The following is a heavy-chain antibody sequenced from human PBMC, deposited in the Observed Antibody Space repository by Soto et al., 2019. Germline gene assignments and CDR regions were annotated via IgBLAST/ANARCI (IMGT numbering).Heavy chain of an antibody. CDR3: ARERRLVYYYGMDV. J-gene: IGHJ6*02. Sequence: PSETLSLTCAVSGGSISSGGYSWSWIRQPPGKGLEWIGYIYHSGSTYYNPSLKSRVTISVDRSKNQFSLKLSSVTAADTAVYYCARERRLVYYYGMDVWGQGTTVTVSS. CDR2: IYHSGST. D-gene: IGHD3-9*01. V-gene: IGHV4-30-2*01. CDR1: GGSISSGGYS.